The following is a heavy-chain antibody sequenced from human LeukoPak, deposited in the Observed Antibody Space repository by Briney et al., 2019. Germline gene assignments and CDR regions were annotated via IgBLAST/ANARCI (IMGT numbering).Heavy chain of an antibody. D-gene: IGHD4-11*01. CDR1: GFTFGDYS. J-gene: IGHJ4*02. Sequence: GGSLRLSCAASGFTFGDYSMHWVRQAPGEGLEWVSGISWNSRTIIYADSVKGRFTISRDNAKNSLYLQMNSLRVEDAAFYYCVKAAGNYAFDYWGRGTLVTVSS. CDR2: ISWNSRTI. V-gene: IGHV3-9*01. CDR3: VKAAGNYAFDY.